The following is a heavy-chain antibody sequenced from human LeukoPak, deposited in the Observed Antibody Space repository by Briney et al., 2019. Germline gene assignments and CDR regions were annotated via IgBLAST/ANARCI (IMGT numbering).Heavy chain of an antibody. V-gene: IGHV4-39*07. CDR3: ASSTYYYDSSGRNRYYFDY. J-gene: IGHJ4*02. CDR1: GGSISSSAYF. Sequence: PSETLSLTCTVSGGSISSSAYFWGWIRQPPGKGLEWIGSLYYSGSTCYNPSLKSRVTISVDTSKNQFSLKLSSVTAADTAVYYCASSTYYYDSSGRNRYYFDYWGQGTLVTVSS. D-gene: IGHD3-22*01. CDR2: LYYSGST.